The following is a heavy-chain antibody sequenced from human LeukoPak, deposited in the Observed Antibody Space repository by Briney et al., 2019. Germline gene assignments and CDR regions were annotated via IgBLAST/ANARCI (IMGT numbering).Heavy chain of an antibody. D-gene: IGHD3-16*01. CDR3: ARGRAWGVLDY. CDR2: TYYRSKWYN. J-gene: IGHJ4*02. V-gene: IGHV6-1*01. Sequence: SQTLSLTCAISGDSVSSNSVVWNWIRQSPSRVLEWLGRTYYRSKWYNEYAVSVKSRLTITPATSKNQFSLQLNSVTPEDTAVYSCARGRAWGVLDYWGQGSLVTVSS. CDR1: GDSVSSNSVV.